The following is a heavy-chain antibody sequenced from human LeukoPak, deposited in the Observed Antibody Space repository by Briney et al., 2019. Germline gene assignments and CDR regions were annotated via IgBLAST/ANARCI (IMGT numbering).Heavy chain of an antibody. D-gene: IGHD2-15*01. J-gene: IGHJ4*02. Sequence: SQTLSLTCAISGDSVSSNSAAWNWIRQSPSGGLEWLGRTYYRSKWYYDYALSVKSRSTINPDTSEKQFSLQLNSVTPDDTAVYYCARDGTWRLDYWGQGILVTVSS. CDR2: TYYRSKWYY. CDR1: GDSVSSNSAA. CDR3: ARDGTWRLDY. V-gene: IGHV6-1*01.